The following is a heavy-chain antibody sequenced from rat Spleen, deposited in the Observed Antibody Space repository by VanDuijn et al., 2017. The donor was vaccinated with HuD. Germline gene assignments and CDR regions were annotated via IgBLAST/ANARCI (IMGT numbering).Heavy chain of an antibody. V-gene: IGHV5-29*01. Sequence: EVQLVESGGGLVQPGRSLKLSCAASGFTFSDCYMAWVRQAPTKGLEWVATISYDGSSTYYRDSVKGRFTVSRNNAKTTLYLQMDSLRSEDTATYYCARRHYGYTDYFDYWGQGVMVTVSS. J-gene: IGHJ2*01. D-gene: IGHD1-11*01. CDR3: ARRHYGYTDYFDY. CDR2: ISYDGSST. CDR1: GFTFSDCY.